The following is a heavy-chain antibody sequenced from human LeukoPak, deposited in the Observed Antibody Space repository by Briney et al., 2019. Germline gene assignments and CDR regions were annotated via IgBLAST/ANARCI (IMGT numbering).Heavy chain of an antibody. D-gene: IGHD6-13*01. CDR3: ARDRQYGSSWRRTSFDP. Sequence: ASVKVSCKASGYTFNGYYINWVRQAPGQSLEWMGWINPNSGATKFAEKFQGRVTLTRDTSVNTAYMELNNLTSDDTAVYFCARDRQYGSSWRRTSFDPWGQGTLVTVSP. V-gene: IGHV1-2*02. J-gene: IGHJ5*01. CDR1: GYTFNGYY. CDR2: INPNSGAT.